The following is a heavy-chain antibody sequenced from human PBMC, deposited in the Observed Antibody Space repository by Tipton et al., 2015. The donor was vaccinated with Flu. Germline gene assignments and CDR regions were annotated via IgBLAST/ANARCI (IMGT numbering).Heavy chain of an antibody. CDR2: INHSGSP. CDR1: GFTFSDYY. J-gene: IGHJ3*02. CDR3: ARWDGDYVYAFDI. D-gene: IGHD4-17*01. Sequence: LRLSCAASGFTFSDYYMSWIRQAPGKGLEWIGEINHSGSPNYNPSLKSRVTISVDTSKNQFSLKLSSVTAADTAVYYWARWDGDYVYAFDIWGQGTMVTVSS. V-gene: IGHV4-34*01.